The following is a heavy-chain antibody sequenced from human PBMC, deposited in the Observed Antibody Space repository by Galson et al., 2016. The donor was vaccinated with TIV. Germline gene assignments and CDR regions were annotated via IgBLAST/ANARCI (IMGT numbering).Heavy chain of an antibody. Sequence: SLRLSCAASGITFSNYAMNWVRQAPGKGLEWVSVITSSGASTDYADPVQGRFSISRDNAKNTLFLQMNNLRVEDTAVYCCAKGGPTILDALDFWGQGTLVTVSS. CDR2: ITSSGAST. D-gene: IGHD3-3*01. V-gene: IGHV3-23*01. J-gene: IGHJ4*02. CDR1: GITFSNYA. CDR3: AKGGPTILDALDF.